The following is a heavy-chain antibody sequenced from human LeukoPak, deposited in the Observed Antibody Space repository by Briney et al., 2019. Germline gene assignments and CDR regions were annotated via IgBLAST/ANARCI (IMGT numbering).Heavy chain of an antibody. D-gene: IGHD5-18*01. CDR1: GGSFSGYY. CDR3: ARTRGNSYGERASFDL. Sequence: SETLSLTCTVHGGSFSGYYWSWIRQSPGKGLEWIGEANNSGNTKSNASLKSRVTVSLDKSENQLSLRLSSVTAADTAVYYCARTRGNSYGERASFDLWGQGSLVTVSS. CDR2: ANNSGNT. J-gene: IGHJ4*02. V-gene: IGHV4-34*01.